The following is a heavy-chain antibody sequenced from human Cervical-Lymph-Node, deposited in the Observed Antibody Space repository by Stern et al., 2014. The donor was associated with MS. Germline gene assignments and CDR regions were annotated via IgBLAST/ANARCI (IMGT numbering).Heavy chain of an antibody. CDR2: IIPLLGTA. CDR1: AGAFSIYA. Sequence: VQLVESGAEVKKPGSSGRVSCKASAGAFSIYAISWVRQAPGQGREWMVGIIPLLGTAIYAQNFQGRVTITADDSTTTAYMEVSSLRSEDTAVYYCASSVGELTPEAVWGQGTTVTVFS. CDR3: ASSVGELTPEAV. V-gene: IGHV1-69*01. D-gene: IGHD3-10*01. J-gene: IGHJ6*02.